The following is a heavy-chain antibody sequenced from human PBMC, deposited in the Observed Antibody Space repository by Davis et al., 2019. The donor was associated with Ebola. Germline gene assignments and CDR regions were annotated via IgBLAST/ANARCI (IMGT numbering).Heavy chain of an antibody. CDR1: DGSISTHY. CDR3: ARGTDCIGSGDD. J-gene: IGHJ4*02. Sequence: PSETLSLTCTFSDGSISTHYWNWIRQPPGKGLEWIGIIYYSGSVHYNPSLKSRVTISVDTSNNHFSLNLLSVTAADTAVYYCARGTDCIGSGDDWGQGALVTVSS. CDR2: IYYSGSV. V-gene: IGHV4-59*11. D-gene: IGHD2-21*01.